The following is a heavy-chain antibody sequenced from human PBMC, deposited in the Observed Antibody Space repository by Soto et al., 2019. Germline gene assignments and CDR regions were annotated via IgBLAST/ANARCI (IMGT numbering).Heavy chain of an antibody. J-gene: IGHJ3*01. Sequence: SVTVSCKASRGTLGRNAINGLRPAPAQGREWMGGIIPMFGTANHAQKFRDRIVNTADESTNTAYLELNSLRYEDTAIYYCARPQGSGWRFNALDFWGQGTVVTVSS. V-gene: IGHV1-69*13. D-gene: IGHD6-19*01. CDR3: ARPQGSGWRFNALDF. CDR1: RGTLGRNA. CDR2: IIPMFGTA.